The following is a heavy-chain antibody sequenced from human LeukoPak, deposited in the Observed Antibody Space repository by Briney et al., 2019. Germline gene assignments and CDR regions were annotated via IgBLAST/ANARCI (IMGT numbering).Heavy chain of an antibody. V-gene: IGHV1-69*04. D-gene: IGHD3-3*01. CDR3: ARGQRITIFGVVPPYFDY. Sequence: SVKVSCKASGYTFTSYGISWVRQAPGQGLEWMGRIIPILGIANYAQKFQGRVTITADKSTSTAYMELSSLRSEDTAVYYCARGQRITIFGVVPPYFDYWGQGTLVTVSS. CDR1: GYTFTSYG. CDR2: IIPILGIA. J-gene: IGHJ4*02.